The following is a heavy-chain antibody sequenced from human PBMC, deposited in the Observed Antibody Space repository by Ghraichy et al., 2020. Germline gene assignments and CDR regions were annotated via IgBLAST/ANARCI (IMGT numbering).Heavy chain of an antibody. J-gene: IGHJ4*02. CDR1: GFTVNNNY. Sequence: GGSLRLSCAASGFTVNNNYMSWVRQAPGKGLEWVSVIYSGGTTYYADSVQGRFIISRDNSKNTLYLQMNSLRAEDTAVYYCARDREGVSNWHYFDYWGQGTLVTVSS. CDR2: IYSGGTT. D-gene: IGHD1-20*01. CDR3: ARDREGVSNWHYFDY. V-gene: IGHV3-53*01.